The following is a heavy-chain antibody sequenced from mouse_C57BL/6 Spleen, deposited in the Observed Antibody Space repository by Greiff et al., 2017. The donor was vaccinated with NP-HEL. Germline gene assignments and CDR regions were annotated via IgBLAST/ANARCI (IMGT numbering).Heavy chain of an antibody. CDR1: GYAFSSYW. V-gene: IGHV1-80*01. CDR3: ARDGYYAMDY. Sequence: VQVVESGAELVKPGASVKISCKASGYAFSSYWMNWVKQRPGKGLEWIGQIYPGDGDTNYNGKFKGKATLTADKSSSTAYMQLSSLTSEDSAVYFCARDGYYAMDYWGQGTSVTVSS. J-gene: IGHJ4*01. CDR2: IYPGDGDT.